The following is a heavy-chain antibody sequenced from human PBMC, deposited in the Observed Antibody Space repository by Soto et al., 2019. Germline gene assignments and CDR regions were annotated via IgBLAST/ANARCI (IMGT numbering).Heavy chain of an antibody. CDR3: ASSPRLPTNRYFDP. Sequence: QVQLVQSGAEVKKPGSSVKVSCKASGGTFSSYAISWVRQAPGQGPEWMGGIIPIFGTANYAQKFQGRVTITADESTSTAYMELSSLRSEDTAVYYCASSPRLPTNRYFDPWGRGTLVTVSS. CDR1: GGTFSSYA. J-gene: IGHJ2*01. V-gene: IGHV1-69*12. D-gene: IGHD2-15*01. CDR2: IIPIFGTA.